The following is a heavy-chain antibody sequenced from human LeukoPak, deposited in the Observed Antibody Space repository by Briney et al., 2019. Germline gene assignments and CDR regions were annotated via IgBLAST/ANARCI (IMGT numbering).Heavy chain of an antibody. D-gene: IGHD3-10*01. V-gene: IGHV3-73*01. CDR3: TRVDDYYGSGSYYY. CDR1: GFTFSSHG. J-gene: IGHJ4*02. Sequence: PGGTLRLSCAASGFTFSSHGMNWVRQASGKGLEWVGRIRSKANSYATAYAASVKGRFTISRDDSKNTAYLQMNSLKTEDTAVYYCTRVDDYYGSGSYYYWGQGTLVTVSS. CDR2: IRSKANSYAT.